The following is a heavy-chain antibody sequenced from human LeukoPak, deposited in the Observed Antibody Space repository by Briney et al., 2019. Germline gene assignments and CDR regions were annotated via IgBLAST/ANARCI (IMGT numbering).Heavy chain of an antibody. CDR2: ISSSSSHT. D-gene: IGHD3-16*01. J-gene: IGHJ1*01. Sequence: GGSLRLSCAASGFTFSDYYMTWIRQSPGKGLEWVSYISSSSSHTHYADSVKGRFTISRDNSKSSLYLQMNSLRSEDSALYYCAKDNQRGGFQHWGQGTLVTVSS. V-gene: IGHV3-11*05. CDR3: AKDNQRGGFQH. CDR1: GFTFSDYY.